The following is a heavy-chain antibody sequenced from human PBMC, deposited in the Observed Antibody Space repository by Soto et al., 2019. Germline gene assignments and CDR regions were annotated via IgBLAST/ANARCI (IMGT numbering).Heavy chain of an antibody. CDR1: GGSISSYY. CDR2: IYYSGST. V-gene: IGHV4-59*01. CDR3: ARGHKTSSNWFDP. Sequence: PSETLSLTCTVSGGSISSYYWSWIRQPPGKGLEWIGYIYYSGSTNYNPSLKSRVTISVDTSKNQFSLKLSSVTAADTAVYYCARGHKTSSNWFDPWGQGTLVTVSS. J-gene: IGHJ5*02.